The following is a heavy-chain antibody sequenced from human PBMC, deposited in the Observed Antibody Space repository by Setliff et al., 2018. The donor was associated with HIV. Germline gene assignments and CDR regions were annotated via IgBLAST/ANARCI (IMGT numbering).Heavy chain of an antibody. V-gene: IGHV4-31*03. Sequence: LSLTCTVSGGSISSGGYYWSWIRQHPGKGLEWIGYIYYSGSTYYNPSLKSRVTISVDTSKNQFSLKLSSVTAADTAVYYCSTSRYGGYDSWYFDLWGRGTLVTVSS. D-gene: IGHD5-12*01. CDR1: GGSISSGGYY. J-gene: IGHJ2*01. CDR2: IYYSGST. CDR3: STSRYGGYDSWYFDL.